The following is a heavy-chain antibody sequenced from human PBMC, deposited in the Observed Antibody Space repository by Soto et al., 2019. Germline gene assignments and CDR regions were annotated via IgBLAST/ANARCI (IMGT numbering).Heavy chain of an antibody. Sequence: PSETLSLTCTFSGGSSSSGGYYLSWIRQHPGKGLEWIGYIYYSGSTYYNPSLKSRVTISVDTSKNQFSLKLSSVTAADTAVYYCAHIGVSRWFDFWGQGTLVTVSS. CDR1: GGSSSSGGYY. J-gene: IGHJ4*02. V-gene: IGHV4-31*03. D-gene: IGHD6-13*01. CDR3: AHIGVSRWFDF. CDR2: IYYSGST.